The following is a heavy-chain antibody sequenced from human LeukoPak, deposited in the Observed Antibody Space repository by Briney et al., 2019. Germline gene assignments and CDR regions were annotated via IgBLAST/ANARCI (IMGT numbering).Heavy chain of an antibody. CDR3: ARGVGVVIANFYYYYMDV. J-gene: IGHJ6*03. Sequence: PGGSLRLSCGASGFTLGSYDMNWVRQAPGKGLEWVSYISISGYTIYYGDSVKGRFTISRDNAKNSLYLQMNCLRAEDTAIYYCARGVGVVIANFYYYYMDVWGKGTTVTVSS. V-gene: IGHV3-48*03. D-gene: IGHD3-3*01. CDR1: GFTLGSYD. CDR2: ISISGYTI.